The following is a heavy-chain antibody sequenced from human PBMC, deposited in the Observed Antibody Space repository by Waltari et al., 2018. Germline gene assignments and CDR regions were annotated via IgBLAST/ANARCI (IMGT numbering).Heavy chain of an antibody. V-gene: IGHV1-69*02. CDR1: GGSFSSYT. CDR2: IIPSLCIT. D-gene: IGHD2-15*01. Sequence: QVQPGQSGAEVRKPGSLVKISCKASGGSFSSYTISWVRRAHGEGLGGMGRIIPSLCITEYTQKCQGGVAMTADKTTTTADMEVRSLRSEDKAVYYCAGGDCSGGSCYGDDYYGMDVWGQGTTVTVSS. CDR3: AGGDCSGGSCYGDDYYGMDV. J-gene: IGHJ6*02.